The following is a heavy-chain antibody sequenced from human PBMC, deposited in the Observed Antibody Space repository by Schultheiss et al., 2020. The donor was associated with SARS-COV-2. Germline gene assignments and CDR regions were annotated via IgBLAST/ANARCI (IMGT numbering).Heavy chain of an antibody. CDR1: GFTFSSYW. V-gene: IGHV3-23*01. Sequence: GGSLRLSCAASGFTFSSYWMSWVRQAPGRGLEWVSAISGSGGSTYYADSVKGRFTISRDNAKDSLYLQMNSLRAEDTAVYYCARAGTRSSGWPNDYWGQGTLVTVSS. J-gene: IGHJ4*02. CDR2: ISGSGGST. CDR3: ARAGTRSSGWPNDY. D-gene: IGHD6-19*01.